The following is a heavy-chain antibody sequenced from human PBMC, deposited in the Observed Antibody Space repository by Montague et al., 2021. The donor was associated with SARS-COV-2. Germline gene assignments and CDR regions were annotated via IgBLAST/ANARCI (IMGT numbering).Heavy chain of an antibody. CDR2: INHSGST. CDR3: ARGRGTALFRRVYFGMDV. V-gene: IGHV4-34*01. J-gene: IGHJ6*02. Sequence: SETLSLTCAVYGESFSGYYWSWIRQPPGKGLEWIGEINHSGSTNYKPSLKSRVTISVDTSKNQFSLKLSSVTAAATAVYYCARGRGTALFRRVYFGMDVWGQGTTVTVSS. D-gene: IGHD1-1*01. CDR1: GESFSGYY.